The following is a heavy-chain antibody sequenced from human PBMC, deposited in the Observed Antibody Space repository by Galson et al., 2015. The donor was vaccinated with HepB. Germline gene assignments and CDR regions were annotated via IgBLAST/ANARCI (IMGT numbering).Heavy chain of an antibody. CDR1: GFTFSDYS. Sequence: SLRLSCAASGFTFSDYSMNWVRQAPGKGLEWVSYISSSSSTIYYADSVKRRFTISRDNAKNSLYLQMNSLRAEDTAVYYCARSGITIFSSVDYWGQGTLVTVSS. J-gene: IGHJ4*02. CDR3: ARSGITIFSSVDY. V-gene: IGHV3-48*01. CDR2: ISSSSSTI. D-gene: IGHD3-9*01.